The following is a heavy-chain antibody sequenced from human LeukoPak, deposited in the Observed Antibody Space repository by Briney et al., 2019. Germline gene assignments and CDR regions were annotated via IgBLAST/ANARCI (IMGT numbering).Heavy chain of an antibody. J-gene: IGHJ5*02. D-gene: IGHD6-6*01. CDR2: INPNSGGT. CDR1: GYTFTKYG. V-gene: IGHV1-2*02. Sequence: ASVKVSCKASGYTFTKYGITWVRQAPGQGLEWMGWINPNSGGTNYAQKFQGRVTMTRDTSISTAYMELSRLKSDDTAVYYCARSIAARQGFDPWGQGTLVTVSS. CDR3: ARSIAARQGFDP.